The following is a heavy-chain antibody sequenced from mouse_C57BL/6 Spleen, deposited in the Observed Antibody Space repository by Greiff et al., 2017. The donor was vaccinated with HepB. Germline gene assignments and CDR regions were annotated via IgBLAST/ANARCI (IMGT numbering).Heavy chain of an antibody. D-gene: IGHD1-1*01. CDR1: GFTFSSYA. CDR3: ARESYGFAY. Sequence: DVMLVESGGGLVKPGGSLKLSCAASGFTFSSYAMSWVRQTPDKRLEWVATISDGGSYTYYPENVKGRFTISRDTAKNNLYLQMSHLKSEDTAVYYCARESYGFAYWGQGTLVTVSA. J-gene: IGHJ3*01. V-gene: IGHV5-4*01. CDR2: ISDGGSYT.